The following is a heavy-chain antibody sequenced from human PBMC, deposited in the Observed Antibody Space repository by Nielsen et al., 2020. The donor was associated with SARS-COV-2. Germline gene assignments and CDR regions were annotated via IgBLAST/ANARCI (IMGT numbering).Heavy chain of an antibody. J-gene: IGHJ4*02. V-gene: IGHV3-13*04. CDR2: IGTAGDT. D-gene: IGHD6-13*01. CDR1: GFTFSSYD. Sequence: GESLKISCAASGFTFSSYDMHWVRQATGKGLEWVSAIGTAGDTYYPGSVKGRFTISRDNSKNTLYLQMNSLGAEDTAVYYCARDLVSSSWCGGDFDYWGQGTLVTVSS. CDR3: ARDLVSSSWCGGDFDY.